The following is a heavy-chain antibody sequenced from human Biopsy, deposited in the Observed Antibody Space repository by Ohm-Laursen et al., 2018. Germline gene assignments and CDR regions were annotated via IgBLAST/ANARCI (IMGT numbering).Heavy chain of an antibody. Sequence: GTLSLTCTVSGGSISSYYWTWIRQPPGKGLEWIGDVYYSESTNRNPSLKSRVTILVDTSKNQFSLKLNSVTAADTAVYYCGRREVVITHDAFDTWGQGTMVTVSS. CDR3: GRREVVITHDAFDT. D-gene: IGHD3-22*01. V-gene: IGHV4-59*08. CDR1: GGSISSYY. J-gene: IGHJ3*02. CDR2: VYYSEST.